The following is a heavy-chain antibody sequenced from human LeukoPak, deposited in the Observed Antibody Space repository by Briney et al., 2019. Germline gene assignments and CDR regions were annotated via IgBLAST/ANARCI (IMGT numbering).Heavy chain of an antibody. Sequence: GASVKVSCKASGYTFTGYYMHWVRQAPGQGIERKGWINPNSGGTNYAQKFQGRVTMTRDTSISTAYMELSRLRSDDTAVYYCARSPSWSSSWYDYWGQGTLVTVSS. CDR1: GYTFTGYY. D-gene: IGHD6-13*01. CDR3: ARSPSWSSSWYDY. J-gene: IGHJ4*02. V-gene: IGHV1-2*02. CDR2: INPNSGGT.